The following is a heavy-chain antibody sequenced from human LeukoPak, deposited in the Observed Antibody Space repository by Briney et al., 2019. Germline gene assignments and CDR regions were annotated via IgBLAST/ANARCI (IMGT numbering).Heavy chain of an antibody. D-gene: IGHD6-19*01. J-gene: IGHJ4*02. CDR3: ARGRNQYWLVVAGLFDY. V-gene: IGHV1-2*02. Sequence: ASVKVSCKASGYTFTGYYMHWVRQAPGQGLEWMGWINPNSGGTNYAQKFQGRVTMTRDTSISTAYMELSRLRSDDTAVYYCARGRNQYWLVVAGLFDYWGQGTLVTVSS. CDR2: INPNSGGT. CDR1: GYTFTGYY.